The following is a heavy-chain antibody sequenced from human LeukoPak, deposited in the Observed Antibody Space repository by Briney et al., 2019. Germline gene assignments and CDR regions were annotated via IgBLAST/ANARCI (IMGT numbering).Heavy chain of an antibody. V-gene: IGHV1-8*01. J-gene: IGHJ5*02. Sequence: GASVKVSCKASGYTFTSYDINWVRQATGQGLEWMGWMNPNSGNTGYAQKFQGRVTMTRNTSISTAYMELSSLRSEDTAVYYCAREPPQYQLLSLTPHNRFDPWGQGTLVTVSS. CDR3: AREPPQYQLLSLTPHNRFDP. D-gene: IGHD2-2*01. CDR1: GYTFTSYD. CDR2: MNPNSGNT.